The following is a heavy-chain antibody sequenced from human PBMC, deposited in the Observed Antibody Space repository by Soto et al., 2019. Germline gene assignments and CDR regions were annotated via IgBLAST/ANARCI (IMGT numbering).Heavy chain of an antibody. V-gene: IGHV1-69*13. CDR1: GGTFSSYA. J-gene: IGHJ5*02. CDR3: ARGYGIEDAWFDP. Sequence: SVKVSCKASGGTFSSYAISWVRQAPGQGLEWMGGIIPIFGTANYAQKFQGRVAITADESTSTAYMELSSLRSEDTAVYYCARGYGIEDAWFDPWGQGXLVTVYS. CDR2: IIPIFGTA. D-gene: IGHD2-15*01.